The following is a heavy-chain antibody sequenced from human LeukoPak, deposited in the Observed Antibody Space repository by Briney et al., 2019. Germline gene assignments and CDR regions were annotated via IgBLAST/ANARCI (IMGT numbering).Heavy chain of an antibody. J-gene: IGHJ4*02. D-gene: IGHD2-15*01. CDR3: APLGYCSGDDCHRPY. CDR1: GGSISSHNW. CDR2: IYHGGST. V-gene: IGHV4-4*02. Sequence: SETLSLTCAVSGGSISSHNWWSWVRQPPGRGLEWIGEIYHGGSTNYNPSLKSRVTISVDKSKNQFSLKLNPVTAADTAVYYCAPLGYCSGDDCHRPYWGQGALVTVSS.